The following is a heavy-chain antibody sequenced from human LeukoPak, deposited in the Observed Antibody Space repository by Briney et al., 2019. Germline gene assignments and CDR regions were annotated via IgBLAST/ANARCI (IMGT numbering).Heavy chain of an antibody. D-gene: IGHD3-22*01. CDR2: IYDSGST. V-gene: IGHV4-39*01. CDR3: ARGSTYYDSSGQVPFDY. J-gene: IGHJ4*02. CDR1: GGSIRSSYYY. Sequence: SETLSLTCTVSGGSIRSSYYYWGWIRQPPGKGLEWIGSIYDSGSTYYNPSLKSRVTISVDTSKNQFSLKLNSVTAADTAIYYCARGSTYYDSSGQVPFDYWGQGTLVTVSS.